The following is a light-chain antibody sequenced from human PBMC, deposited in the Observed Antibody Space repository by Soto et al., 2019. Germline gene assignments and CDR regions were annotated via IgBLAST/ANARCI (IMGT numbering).Light chain of an antibody. CDR1: QSVSSRY. Sequence: EIVLTQSPGTLSVSPGERATVSCRASQSVSSRYVAWYQQKPGQAPRLLIYAASGRATGIPDRFSGSGSGTDFTLTISRLETEDFGVYHCQQYGTSPWTFGQGTKVEIK. CDR2: AAS. J-gene: IGKJ1*01. V-gene: IGKV3-20*01. CDR3: QQYGTSPWT.